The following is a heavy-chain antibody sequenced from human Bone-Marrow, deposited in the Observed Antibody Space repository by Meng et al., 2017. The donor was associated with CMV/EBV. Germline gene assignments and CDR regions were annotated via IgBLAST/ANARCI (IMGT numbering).Heavy chain of an antibody. D-gene: IGHD3-10*02. V-gene: IGHV1-46*01. J-gene: IGHJ4*02. Sequence: SVKVSCKASGSTFTTNYIHWVRQAPGQGPEWMGTINPSGNRKDYAPRFQGRLTMTRDTSTSTVYMELSSLTSEDTAVYYCATVRTGYWGQGTLVTVSS. CDR3: ATVRTGY. CDR1: GSTFTTNY. CDR2: INPSGNRK.